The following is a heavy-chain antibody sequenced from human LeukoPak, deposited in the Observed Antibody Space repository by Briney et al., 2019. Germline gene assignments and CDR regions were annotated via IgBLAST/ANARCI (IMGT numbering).Heavy chain of an antibody. J-gene: IGHJ4*02. D-gene: IGHD5-24*01. CDR2: ISAYNGNT. CDR1: GYTFTSYG. Sequence: ASVKVSCEASGYTFTSYGISWVRQAPGQGLEWMGWISAYNGNTNYVQKLQGRVTMTTDTSTSTAYMELRSLRSDDTAVYYCAREIDSYNAQCFDYWGQGTLVTVSS. CDR3: AREIDSYNAQCFDY. V-gene: IGHV1-18*01.